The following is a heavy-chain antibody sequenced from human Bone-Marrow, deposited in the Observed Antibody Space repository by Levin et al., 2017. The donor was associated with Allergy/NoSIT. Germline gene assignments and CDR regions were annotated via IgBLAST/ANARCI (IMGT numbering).Heavy chain of an antibody. D-gene: IGHD1-26*01. J-gene: IGHJ4*02. CDR3: VRGGPGGSYDY. CDR1: GVSISPYY. V-gene: IGHV4-59*01. CDR2: IYYSGFT. Sequence: SQTLSLTCTVSGVSISPYYWSWIRQPPGKGLEYIGYIYYSGFTKYNTSLKSRVTISRDTSKNQFSLRLNSVTAADTAVYYCVRGGPGGSYDYWGLGTLVSVSS.